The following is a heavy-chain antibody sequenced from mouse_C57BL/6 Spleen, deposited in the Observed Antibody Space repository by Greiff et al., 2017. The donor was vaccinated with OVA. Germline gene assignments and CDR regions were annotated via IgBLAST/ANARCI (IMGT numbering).Heavy chain of an antibody. Sequence: EVQLQASGGGLVKPGGSLKLSCAASGFTFSDYGMHWVRQAPEKGLEWVAYISSGSSTIYYADTVKGRFTISRDNAKNTLFLQMTSLRSEDTAMYYCGRERDCDGNYYAMGYWGQGTSVTVSS. CDR1: GFTFSDYG. CDR2: ISSGSSTI. CDR3: GRERDCDGNYYAMGY. V-gene: IGHV5-17*01. J-gene: IGHJ4*01.